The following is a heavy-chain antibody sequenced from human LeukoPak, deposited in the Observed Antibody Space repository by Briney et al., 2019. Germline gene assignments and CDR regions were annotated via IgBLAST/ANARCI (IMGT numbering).Heavy chain of an antibody. CDR3: ARDRWGRGDFDY. D-gene: IGHD7-27*01. J-gene: IGHJ4*02. CDR1: GYTLTAYN. V-gene: IGHV1-2*02. CDR2: INPNSGGT. Sequence: ASVKVSCKASGYTLTAYNMYWGRQAPGQGLEWMGWINPNSGGTNYAQDFQGRVTMTTDTSISTAYMELSGLTSDDTAVYYCARDRWGRGDFDYWGQGTLVTVSP.